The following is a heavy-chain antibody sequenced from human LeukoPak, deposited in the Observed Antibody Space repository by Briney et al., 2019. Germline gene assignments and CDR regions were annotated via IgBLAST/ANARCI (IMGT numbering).Heavy chain of an antibody. V-gene: IGHV4-61*02. CDR3: ASLDYGGNRGYYFDY. CDR1: GGSISSGSYY. CDR2: IYTSGST. Sequence: SETLSLTCTVSGGSISSGSYYWSWIRQPAGKGLEWIGRIYTSGSTNYNPSLKSRVTISVDTSKNQFSLELSSVTAADTAVYYCASLDYGGNRGYYFDYWGQGTLVTVSS. J-gene: IGHJ4*02. D-gene: IGHD4-23*01.